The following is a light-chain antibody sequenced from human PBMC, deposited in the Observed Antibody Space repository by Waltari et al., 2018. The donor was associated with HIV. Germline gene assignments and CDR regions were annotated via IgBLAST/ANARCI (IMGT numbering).Light chain of an antibody. CDR3: QQYFAVPFT. CDR2: WAS. V-gene: IGKV4-1*01. J-gene: IGKJ2*01. Sequence: DIGMTQSPASLAVSLGDRASFTCNPSRSVFYKYNNNNFIAWNQQKSGQPPKLLIYWASTRESGVPDRFSGSGSGTEFALTINSLQTEDVAVYYCQQYFAVPFTFGQGTKLEI. CDR1: RSVFYKYNNNNF.